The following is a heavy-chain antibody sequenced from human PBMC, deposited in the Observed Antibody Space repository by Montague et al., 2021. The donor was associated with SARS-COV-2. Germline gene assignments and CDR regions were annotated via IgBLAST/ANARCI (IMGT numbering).Heavy chain of an antibody. CDR3: ARDLRWGYYDILTGYYRPLDY. CDR1: GFTFSRYS. D-gene: IGHD3-9*01. CDR2: ISSSSSTI. J-gene: IGHJ4*02. V-gene: IGHV3-48*04. Sequence: SRRLSCAASGFTFSRYSMNWVRQAPGKGLEWVSYISSSSSTIYYADSVKGRFTIPRDNAKNSLYLQMNSLRAEDTAVYYCARDLRWGYYDILTGYYRPLDYWGQGTLVTVSS.